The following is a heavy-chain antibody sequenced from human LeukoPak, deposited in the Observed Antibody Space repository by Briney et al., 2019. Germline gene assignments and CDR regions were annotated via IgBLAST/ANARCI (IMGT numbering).Heavy chain of an antibody. Sequence: ASVKVSCKASVYTFTGYYMHLVRQAPGQGLEWMGWINPNSGGTNYAQKFQGRVTMTRDTSISTAYMELSRLRSDDTAVYYCARVMAYADYYYYGMDVWGQGTTVTVSS. D-gene: IGHD2-8*01. V-gene: IGHV1-2*02. CDR2: INPNSGGT. CDR3: ARVMAYADYYYYGMDV. J-gene: IGHJ6*02. CDR1: VYTFTGYY.